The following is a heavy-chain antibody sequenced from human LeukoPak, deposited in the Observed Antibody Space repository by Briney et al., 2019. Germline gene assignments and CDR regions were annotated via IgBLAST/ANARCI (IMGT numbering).Heavy chain of an antibody. J-gene: IGHJ4*02. D-gene: IGHD6-13*01. CDR2: ICTSGST. CDR3: ASSSSSWYSLHYFDY. V-gene: IGHV4-4*09. Sequence: SETLSLTCTVSGGSISSYYWSWIRQPPGKGLEWIGYICTSGSTNYNPSLKSRVTISVDTSKNQFSLKLSSVTAADTAVYYCASSSSSWYSLHYFDYWGQGTLVTVSS. CDR1: GGSISSYY.